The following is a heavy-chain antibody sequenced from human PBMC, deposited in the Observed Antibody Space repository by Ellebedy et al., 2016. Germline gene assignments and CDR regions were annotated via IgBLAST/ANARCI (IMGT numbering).Heavy chain of an antibody. CDR1: EFTFSSYA. D-gene: IGHD3-3*01. J-gene: IGHJ6*02. CDR2: ISSDGSNE. Sequence: GESLKISCAASEFTFSSYAMHWVRQAPGKGLEWVAVISSDGSNENYADSVKGRFTISRDNAKNSLYLQMNSLRAEDTAVYYCARDAPSLRFLEWPRVGYYGMDVWGQGTTVTVSS. CDR3: ARDAPSLRFLEWPRVGYYGMDV. V-gene: IGHV3-30-3*01.